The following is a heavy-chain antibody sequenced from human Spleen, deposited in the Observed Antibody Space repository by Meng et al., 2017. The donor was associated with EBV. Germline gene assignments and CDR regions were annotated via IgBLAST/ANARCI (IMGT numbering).Heavy chain of an antibody. J-gene: IGHJ4*02. CDR1: GGSITSIGYS. D-gene: IGHD1-26*01. CDR2: MYQSGST. Sequence: LHLQKSGSSLLKYSQPPSLTWPVPGGSITSIGYSWTWIRQPPGKGLEWIGYMYQSGSTYYSPSLKSRATISVDRSKNHLSLKLSSVTAADTAFYYCATIIVPATTMNYWGPGTLVTVSS. V-gene: IGHV4-30-2*01. CDR3: ATIIVPATTMNY.